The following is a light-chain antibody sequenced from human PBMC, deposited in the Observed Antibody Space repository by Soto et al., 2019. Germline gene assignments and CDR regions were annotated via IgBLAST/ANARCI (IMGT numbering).Light chain of an antibody. CDR3: QQRSNWLN. V-gene: IGKV3-11*01. CDR1: QSVSTF. J-gene: IGKJ4*01. CDR2: DAS. Sequence: EIVLTQSPATLSLSPGERATLSCRASQSVSTFLAWFQHKPGQAPRLLIYDASKRATGIPARFSGSGSGTDFTLTISSLEPEDFAVYYCQQRSNWLNFGGGTKVDIK.